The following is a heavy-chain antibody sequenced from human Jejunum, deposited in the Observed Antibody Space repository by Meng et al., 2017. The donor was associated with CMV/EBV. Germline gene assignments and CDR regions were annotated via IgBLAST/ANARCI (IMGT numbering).Heavy chain of an antibody. Sequence: QIPLPESGPPLVKPTPTRTLTCSFSGFSITTNGAGVGWIRRPPGKALEWLELIYWDDDKHYSPSLESRLSIMKDTSKNRVVLIMTDVDPVDTATYYCAYRRGGGSGWNWFGPWGQGILVTVSS. CDR3: AYRRGGGSGWNWFGP. J-gene: IGHJ5*02. V-gene: IGHV2-5*02. CDR2: IYWDDDK. CDR1: GFSITTNGAG. D-gene: IGHD6-19*01.